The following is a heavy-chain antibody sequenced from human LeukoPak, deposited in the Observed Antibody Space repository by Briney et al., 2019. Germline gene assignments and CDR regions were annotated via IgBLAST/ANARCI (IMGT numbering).Heavy chain of an antibody. CDR1: GITIKDAW. Sequence: NAGGSLRLSCAASGITIKDAWMNWVRQAPGKGLEWVARVEVKVGIETTEYAAHVKDRFTITRDGSKNTLYLHMMSVKIEDTARYYCTTGHRQEFQPLYGIYEFDYFYYGMGVWGQGTTVTVSS. CDR3: TTGHRQEFQPLYGIYEFDYFYYGMGV. J-gene: IGHJ6*02. V-gene: IGHV3-15*04. CDR2: VEVKVGIETT. D-gene: IGHD2-2*01.